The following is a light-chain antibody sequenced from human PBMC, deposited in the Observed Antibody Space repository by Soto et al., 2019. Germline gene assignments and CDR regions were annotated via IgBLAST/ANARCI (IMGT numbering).Light chain of an antibody. J-gene: IGLJ1*01. V-gene: IGLV1-44*01. CDR1: SSNIGSNT. CDR3: AAWDDSLNGFYV. CDR2: SNN. Sequence: QSVLTQPPSASGTPGQRVTISCSGSSSNIGSNTVSWHQQLPGTAPKLLIYSNNRRPSGVPERFSGSNSGTSASLAISGLQSEDEADYYCAAWDDSLNGFYVFATGTKVTV.